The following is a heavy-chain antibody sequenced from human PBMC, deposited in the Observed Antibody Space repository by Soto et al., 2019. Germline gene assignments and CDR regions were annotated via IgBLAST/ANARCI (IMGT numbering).Heavy chain of an antibody. CDR3: ASEKIAVAGLGDAFDI. CDR2: IIPIFGTA. CDR1: GGTFSSYA. D-gene: IGHD6-19*01. V-gene: IGHV1-69*01. J-gene: IGHJ3*02. Sequence: QVQLVQSGAEVKKPGSSVKVSCKASGGTFSSYAISWVRQAPGQGLEWMGGIIPIFGTANYAQKFQGRVTITADESTSTAYMELSRLRSEDTAVYYCASEKIAVAGLGDAFDIWGQGTMVTVSS.